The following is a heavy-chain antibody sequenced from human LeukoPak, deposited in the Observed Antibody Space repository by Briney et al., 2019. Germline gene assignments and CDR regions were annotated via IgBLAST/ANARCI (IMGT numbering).Heavy chain of an antibody. Sequence: PSETLSLTCTVSGGSVSSSTYYWGWIRQPPGKGLEWIGTIYYSGSTDYNPSLKSRIDTSVDASTNQFSLKLSSVTAADTAIYYCASAETNHGASVFDYWGQGTLVTVSS. D-gene: IGHD4/OR15-4a*01. J-gene: IGHJ4*02. CDR2: IYYSGST. V-gene: IGHV4-39*01. CDR3: ASAETNHGASVFDY. CDR1: GGSVSSSTYY.